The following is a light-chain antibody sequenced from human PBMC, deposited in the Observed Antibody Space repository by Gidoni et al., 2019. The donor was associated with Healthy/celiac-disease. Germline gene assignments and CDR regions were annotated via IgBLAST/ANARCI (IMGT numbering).Light chain of an antibody. CDR3: SSYTSSSTPYYV. CDR1: SSDVGGYNY. V-gene: IGLV2-14*04. CDR2: DVS. J-gene: IGLJ1*01. Sequence: VSGSPGQSITISCTGTSSDVGGYNYVSWYQQHPGKAPKLMIYDVSNRPSGVSNRFSGSKSGNTASLTISGLQAEDEADYYCSSYTSSSTPYYVFGTGTKVTVL.